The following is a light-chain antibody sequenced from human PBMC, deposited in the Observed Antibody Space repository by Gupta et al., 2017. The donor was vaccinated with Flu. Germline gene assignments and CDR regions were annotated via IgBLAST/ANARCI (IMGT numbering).Light chain of an antibody. CDR1: NDEVGSHKF. Sequence: SPRTRTNDEVGSHKFVSCHHQNTVNSHKLMVYEVSKRAAGVASRFSGSKAGNTASRTISGRKVEDEAEYYCSAYTSSSTYVFGTGTKVTVL. CDR3: SAYTSSSTYV. CDR2: EVS. J-gene: IGLJ1*01. V-gene: IGLV2-14*01.